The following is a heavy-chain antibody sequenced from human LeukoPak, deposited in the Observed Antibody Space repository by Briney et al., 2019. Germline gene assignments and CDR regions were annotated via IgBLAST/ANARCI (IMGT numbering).Heavy chain of an antibody. Sequence: GGSLRLSCVTSRSTFSRDAMTWVRQAPGKGLEWISTISSGGGAYYADSVQGRFTISRDNSKATMSLEMNNLRAEDTALYYCAQGAYYSGNTHYAVRALGQGTLVIVSS. V-gene: IGHV3-23*01. J-gene: IGHJ5*02. CDR3: AQGAYYSGNTHYAVRA. CDR1: RSTFSRDA. CDR2: ISSGGGA. D-gene: IGHD2-15*01.